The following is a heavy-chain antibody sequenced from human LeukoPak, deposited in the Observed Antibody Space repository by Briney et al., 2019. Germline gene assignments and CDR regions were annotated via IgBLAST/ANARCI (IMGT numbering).Heavy chain of an antibody. CDR2: ISGSGGST. D-gene: IGHD6-13*01. CDR3: AKTRPLDSSSWTHGDY. J-gene: IGHJ4*02. CDR1: GFTFSSYA. V-gene: IGHV3-23*01. Sequence: GGSLRLSCAASGFTFSSYAMSWVRQAPGKGLEWVSAISGSGGSTYYADSVKGRFTISRDNSKNTLYLQMNSLRAEDTAVYYCAKTRPLDSSSWTHGDYWGQGTLVTVSS.